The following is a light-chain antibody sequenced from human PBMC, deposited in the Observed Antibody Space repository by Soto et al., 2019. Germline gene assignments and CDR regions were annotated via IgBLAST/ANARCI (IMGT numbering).Light chain of an antibody. J-gene: IGLJ1*01. CDR2: EVN. CDR3: SSYANSGTSYV. Sequence: QSVLTQPASVSASPGQSITISCTGTSSDLGAYDYVSWYQHHPGKAPKLMISEVNNRPSGVSHRFSGSKSGSTASLTISGLQAEDEADYYCSSYANSGTSYVFGTGTKVT. CDR1: SSDLGAYDY. V-gene: IGLV2-14*01.